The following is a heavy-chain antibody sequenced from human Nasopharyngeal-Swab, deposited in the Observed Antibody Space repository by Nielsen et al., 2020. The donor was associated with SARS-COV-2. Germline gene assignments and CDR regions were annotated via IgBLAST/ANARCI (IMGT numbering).Heavy chain of an antibody. D-gene: IGHD3-10*01. CDR1: GFTFADYA. V-gene: IGHV3-9*01. CDR3: ARTIWFGESPLDY. CDR2: IRWNIGSI. J-gene: IGHJ4*02. Sequence: GGSLRLSCAASGFTFADYAIHWVRPPPGKGLEWVSSIRWNIGSIGYADSVKGRFTISRDNAKHSLYLQMTSLRAEDTALYYCARTIWFGESPLDYWGQGTLVTVSS.